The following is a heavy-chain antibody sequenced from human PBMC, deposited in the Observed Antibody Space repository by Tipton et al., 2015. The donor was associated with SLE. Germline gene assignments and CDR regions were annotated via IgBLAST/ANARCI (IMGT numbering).Heavy chain of an antibody. CDR3: GGSYYYYGMDV. Sequence: QVQLVQSGAEVKKPGASVTVSCKASGYTFTSYDINWERQATGQGLEWMGWMNPNRGNTGYAQKFQGRVTMTRNTSISTAYMERCSLRSEDTAVYYCGGSYYYYGMDVWGQGTTVAV. J-gene: IGHJ6*02. D-gene: IGHD3-16*01. V-gene: IGHV1-8*01. CDR1: GYTFTSYD. CDR2: MNPNRGNT.